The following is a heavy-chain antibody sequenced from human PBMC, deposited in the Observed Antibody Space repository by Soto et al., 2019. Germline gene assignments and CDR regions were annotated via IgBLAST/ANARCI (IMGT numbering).Heavy chain of an antibody. CDR3: ARDRGGYCTGDNCFPYWFDP. D-gene: IGHD2-8*02. CDR1: GGPLSSFY. V-gene: IGHV4-59*12. CDR2: IYYTGST. J-gene: IGHJ5*02. Sequence: PSETLSLTCNSSGGPLSSFYYSWIRQAPGKGLEWIGYIYYTGSTNYNPSLKSRVTMSGDASKNQFSLHLSSVTAADTAFYFCARDRGGYCTGDNCFPYWFDPWGQGIPVTVSS.